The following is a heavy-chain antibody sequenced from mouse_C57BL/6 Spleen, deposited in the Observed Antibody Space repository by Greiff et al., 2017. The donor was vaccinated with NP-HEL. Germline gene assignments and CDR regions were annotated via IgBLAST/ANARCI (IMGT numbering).Heavy chain of an antibody. V-gene: IGHV1-64*01. CDR3: ARSEDYDRFAY. Sequence: QVQLQQPGAELVKPGASVKLSCKASGYTFTSYWMHWVKQRPGQGLEWIGMIHPNSGSTNYNEKFKSKATLTVDKSSSTAYMQLSSLTSEDSAVYYCARSEDYDRFAYWGQGTLVTVSA. CDR2: IHPNSGST. D-gene: IGHD2-4*01. CDR1: GYTFTSYW. J-gene: IGHJ3*01.